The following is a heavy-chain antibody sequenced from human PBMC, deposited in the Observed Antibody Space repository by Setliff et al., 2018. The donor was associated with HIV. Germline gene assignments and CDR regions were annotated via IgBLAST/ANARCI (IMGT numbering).Heavy chain of an antibody. V-gene: IGHV1-2*05. CDR1: GYTFTDYY. CDR3: ASKVHCTNGVCLDAFDI. Sequence: VASVKVSCKASGYTFTDYYMHWVRQAPGQGLEWMGRINPNSGGTNYVQKFQGRVTMTRDRSISTAYMELSRLRSDDTGVYYCASKVHCTNGVCLDAFDIWGQGTTVTVSS. D-gene: IGHD2-8*01. J-gene: IGHJ3*02. CDR2: INPNSGGT.